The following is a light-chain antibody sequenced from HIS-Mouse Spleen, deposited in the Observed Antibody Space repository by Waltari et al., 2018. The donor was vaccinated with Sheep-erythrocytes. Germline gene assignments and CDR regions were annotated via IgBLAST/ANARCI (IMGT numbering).Light chain of an antibody. V-gene: IGKV4-1*01. J-gene: IGKJ4*01. Sequence: DIVMTQSPDSLAVSLGERATINCKSSQSVLYSSNNKNYLAWYQQKPGQPPKLLIYWASHRDYGVLDRCSGSGSGPDFTLTISSLQAEDVAVYYCQQYYSPLLTFGGGTKVEIK. CDR2: WAS. CDR3: QQYYSPLLT. CDR1: QSVLYSSNNKNY.